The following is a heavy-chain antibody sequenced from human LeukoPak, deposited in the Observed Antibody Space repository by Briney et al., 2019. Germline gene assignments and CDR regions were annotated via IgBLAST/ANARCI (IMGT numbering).Heavy chain of an antibody. CDR3: TRLRRDINDWYADDC. Sequence: SETLSLTCSVSVGSVNTYFWMWIPQSTGKGLEWIGRFSIYAGTNYNPPLKSLASMAVDAAKNQVSLNLGSVTGADRGVYYCTRLRRDINDWYADDCWGEETLVSV. V-gene: IGHV4-4*07. CDR2: FSIYAGT. D-gene: IGHD6-19*01. CDR1: VGSVNTYF. J-gene: IGHJ4*02.